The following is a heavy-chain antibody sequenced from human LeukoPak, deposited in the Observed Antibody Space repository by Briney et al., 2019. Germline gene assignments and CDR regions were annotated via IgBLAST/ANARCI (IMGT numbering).Heavy chain of an antibody. D-gene: IGHD1-1*01. CDR2: INTNTGNP. V-gene: IGHV7-4-1*02. J-gene: IGHJ4*02. CDR1: GYTFSSYA. Sequence: ASVKVSCKASGYTFSSYAMNWVRQAPGQGLEWMGWINTNTGNPTYAQGFTGRFVFSLDTSVGTAYLQISSLKAEDTGVYYCARFAAAKTGTFDYWGQGTLVTVSS. CDR3: ARFAAAKTGTFDY.